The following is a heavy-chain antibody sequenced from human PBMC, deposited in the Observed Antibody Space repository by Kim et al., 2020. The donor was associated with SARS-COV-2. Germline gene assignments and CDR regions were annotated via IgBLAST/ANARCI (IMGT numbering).Heavy chain of an antibody. CDR1: GYTFTSYD. CDR3: AGDVAGESITVWFGGLISYDCYYGMDV. CDR2: VNAGNGNT. D-gene: IGHD3-10*01. J-gene: IGHJ6*02. V-gene: IGHV1-3*01. Sequence: ASVKVSCKASGYTFTSYDMHWVRQAPGQRLEWMGWVNAGNGNTNYSQKFQGRVTITRDTSASTAYMELSSLRSEDTAVYYCAGDVAGESITVWFGGLISYDCYYGMDVWGQGTTVTVSS.